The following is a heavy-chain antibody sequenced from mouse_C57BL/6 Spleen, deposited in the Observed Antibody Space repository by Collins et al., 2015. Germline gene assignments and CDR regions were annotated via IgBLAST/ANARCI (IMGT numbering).Heavy chain of an antibody. V-gene: IGHV9-1*02. J-gene: IGHJ2*01. CDR2: INTYTGEP. Sequence: QIQLVQSGPELRKPGETVKISCKASGYTFTNYGMNWVKQAPGKGLKWMGWINTYTGEPTYADDFKGRFAFSLETSASTAYLQINNLKNEDMATYFCARRGYGSSYGNYFDYWGQGTTLTVSS. CDR3: ARRGYGSSYGNYFDY. CDR1: GYTFTNYG. D-gene: IGHD1-1*01.